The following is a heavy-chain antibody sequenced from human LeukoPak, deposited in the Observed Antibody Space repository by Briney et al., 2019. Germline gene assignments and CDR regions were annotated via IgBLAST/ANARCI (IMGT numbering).Heavy chain of an antibody. D-gene: IGHD3-10*01. CDR3: ARDGVPYGSGSPFDY. CDR1: GGTFSSYA. CDR2: IIPIFGTA. V-gene: IGHV1-69*06. J-gene: IGHJ4*02. Sequence: SVKVSCKASGGTFSSYAISWVRQAPGQGLEWMGGIIPIFGTANYAQKFQGRVTITADKSTSTAYMELSSLRSEDTAVYYCARDGVPYGSGSPFDYWGQGTLVTVSS.